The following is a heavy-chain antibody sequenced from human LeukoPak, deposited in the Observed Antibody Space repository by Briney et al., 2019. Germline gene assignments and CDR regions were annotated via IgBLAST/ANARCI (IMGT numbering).Heavy chain of an antibody. CDR1: GFTFSTYA. Sequence: GGSLRLSCAASGFTFSTYAMSWVRQAPGKGLEWVSTISGSAGSTYYADSVKGRFTISRDNSKNTLYLQMNSLRAEDTAVYYCARGGWGYCSGGSCHIDYWGQGTLVTVSS. V-gene: IGHV3-23*01. CDR2: ISGSAGST. J-gene: IGHJ4*02. D-gene: IGHD2-15*01. CDR3: ARGGWGYCSGGSCHIDY.